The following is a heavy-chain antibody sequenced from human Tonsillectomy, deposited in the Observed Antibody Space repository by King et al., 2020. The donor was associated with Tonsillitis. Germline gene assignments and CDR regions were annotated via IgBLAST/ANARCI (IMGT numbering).Heavy chain of an antibody. D-gene: IGHD2-2*01. CDR1: GYPFSVYY. CDR3: ARALYLLLPPGMDV. Sequence: VQLVQSGAEVKKPGASVKVSCTPSGYPFSVYYVHWGRQAPGQGLWWMGWINPKNGDTIYAQKFQDRVTMTRETTISTAPMELSRLRSDDTAVYYCARALYLLLPPGMDVWGKGTTVTVSS. CDR2: INPKNGDT. V-gene: IGHV1-2*02. J-gene: IGHJ6*04.